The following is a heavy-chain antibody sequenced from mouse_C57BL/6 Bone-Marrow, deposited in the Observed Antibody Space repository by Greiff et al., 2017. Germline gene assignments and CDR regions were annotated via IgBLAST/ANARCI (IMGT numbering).Heavy chain of an antibody. D-gene: IGHD1-1*01. CDR3: AREHYGSSPDV. CDR1: GFTFSSYA. Sequence: EVKVVESGGGLVKPGGSLKLSCAASGFTFSSYAMSWVRQTPEKRLEWVATISDGGSYTYYPDNVKGRFTISRDTAKNNLYLQMSHLKSEDTAMYYCAREHYGSSPDVWGTGTTVTVSS. CDR2: ISDGGSYT. J-gene: IGHJ1*03. V-gene: IGHV5-4*01.